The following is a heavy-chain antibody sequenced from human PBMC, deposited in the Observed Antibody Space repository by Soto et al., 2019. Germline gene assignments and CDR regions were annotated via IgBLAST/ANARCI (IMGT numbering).Heavy chain of an antibody. D-gene: IGHD3-3*01. Sequence: QLHLVQSGAVVKKPGASVTVSCSASGYPVTAYYMHWVRQAPGRGLEWMGGINPATGAAKYTQTFQGRVPMTRDTSTGTGFMERSGLTSEDTAVFYWARGGGVGVAGSAAFDMWGQGTLVTVSS. V-gene: IGHV1-2*02. J-gene: IGHJ3*02. CDR3: ARGGGVGVAGSAAFDM. CDR1: GYPVTAYY. CDR2: INPATGAA.